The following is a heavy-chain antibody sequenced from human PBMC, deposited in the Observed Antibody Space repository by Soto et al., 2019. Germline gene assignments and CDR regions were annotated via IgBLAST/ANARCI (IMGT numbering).Heavy chain of an antibody. CDR3: ARGQPLNNPELDH. J-gene: IGHJ4*02. V-gene: IGHV1-18*01. CDR2: ISTYNGDT. D-gene: IGHD1-1*01. CDR1: GYTFTNYG. Sequence: ASVKVSCKTSGYTFTNYGINWVRQAPGQGLEWMGWISTYNGDTNYAQNLQGRVTMTTDTSTSTAYLELRSLRSEDTAVYYCARGQPLNNPELDHWGQGTLVTVSS.